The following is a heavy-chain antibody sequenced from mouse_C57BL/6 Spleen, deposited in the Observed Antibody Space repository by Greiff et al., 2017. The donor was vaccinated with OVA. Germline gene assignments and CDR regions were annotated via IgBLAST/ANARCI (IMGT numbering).Heavy chain of an antibody. CDR1: GFTFSSYG. CDR3: ARQRAAQGYVDY. D-gene: IGHD6-1*01. V-gene: IGHV5-6*01. J-gene: IGHJ2*01. Sequence: EVKLMESGGDLVKPGGSLKLSCAASGFTFSSYGMSWVRQTPDKRLEWVATISSGGSYTYYPDSVKGRFTISRDNAKNTLYLQMSSLKSEDTAMYYCARQRAAQGYVDYWGQGTTLTVSS. CDR2: ISSGGSYT.